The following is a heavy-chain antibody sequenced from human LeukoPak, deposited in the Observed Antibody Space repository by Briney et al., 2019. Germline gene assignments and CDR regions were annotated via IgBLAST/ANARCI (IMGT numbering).Heavy chain of an antibody. J-gene: IGHJ4*02. D-gene: IGHD3-22*01. CDR2: ISHSGST. CDR1: GGSFSGYF. V-gene: IGHV4-34*01. Sequence: PSETLSLTCAVYGGSFSGYFWSWIRQPPGKGLEWIGEISHSGSTTYNPSLRSRVTISGDTSKKQFSLKLSSVTAADTAAYYCVTYYYGSSAPKRNYWGQGILVTVSS. CDR3: VTYYYGSSAPKRNY.